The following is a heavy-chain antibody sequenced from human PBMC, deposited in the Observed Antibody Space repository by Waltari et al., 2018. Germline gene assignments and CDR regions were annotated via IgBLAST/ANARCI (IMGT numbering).Heavy chain of an antibody. Sequence: EVQLVESGGGLVQPGGSLRLSCVASGFTLRNYWMHWVCQAPGKGWEWVAHIRPDGSQTDYGDSVKGRFAISRDNARNSLYLQMNSLRADDTAIYYCARDPARRADYWGQGTLVTVSS. J-gene: IGHJ4*02. CDR2: IRPDGSQT. CDR3: ARDPARRADY. CDR1: GFTLRNYW. V-gene: IGHV3-7*01.